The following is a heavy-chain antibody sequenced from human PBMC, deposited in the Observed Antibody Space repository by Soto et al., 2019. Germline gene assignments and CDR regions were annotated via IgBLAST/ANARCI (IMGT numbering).Heavy chain of an antibody. CDR2: ISGSGGST. J-gene: IGHJ4*02. CDR1: GFTFTNYP. Sequence: EVQVLDSGGGLVQPGGSLRLSCAASGFTFTNYPMAWVRQAPAKGLEWVSTISGSGGSTFYADSVKGRFTISRANSKNTVYLQMNSLRVEDTAVYYCAKRPLKFEGSYFDYWGQGTLVTVSS. CDR3: AKRPLKFEGSYFDY. V-gene: IGHV3-23*01. D-gene: IGHD3-10*01.